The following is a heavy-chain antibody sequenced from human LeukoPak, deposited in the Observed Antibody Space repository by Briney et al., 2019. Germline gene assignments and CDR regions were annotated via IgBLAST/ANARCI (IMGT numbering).Heavy chain of an antibody. CDR1: GFTFSSYV. CDR2: ISYDGSNK. CDR3: AGGIAVAGYYYYYGMDV. V-gene: IGHV3-30*03. Sequence: GGSLRLSCAASGFTFSSYVMHWVRQAPGKGLEWVAVISYDGSNKYYADSVKGRFTISRDNSKNTLYLQMNSLRAEDTAVYYCAGGIAVAGYYYYYGMDVWGQGTTVTVSS. D-gene: IGHD6-19*01. J-gene: IGHJ6*02.